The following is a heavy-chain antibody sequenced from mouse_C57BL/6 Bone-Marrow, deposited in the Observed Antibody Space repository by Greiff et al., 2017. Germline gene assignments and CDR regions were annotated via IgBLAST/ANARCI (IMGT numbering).Heavy chain of an antibody. CDR3: ARELRLRMDY. Sequence: VMLVESGPELVKPGASVKISCKASGYAFSSSWMNWVKQRPGKGLEWIGRIYPGVGDTNYNGKFKGKATLTADKSSSTAYMQLSSLTSEDSAVYFCARELRLRMDYWGQGTSVTVSS. CDR1: GYAFSSSW. CDR2: IYPGVGDT. V-gene: IGHV1-82*01. J-gene: IGHJ4*01. D-gene: IGHD3-2*02.